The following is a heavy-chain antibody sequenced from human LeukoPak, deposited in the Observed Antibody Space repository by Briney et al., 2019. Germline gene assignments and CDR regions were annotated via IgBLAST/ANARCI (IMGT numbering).Heavy chain of an antibody. CDR3: ARDLLDGYGYWYYFDY. Sequence: GASVKVSCKASGYTFSTYYLHWMRQAPGQGLEWMGWINPNSGGTNYAQKFQGRVTMTRDTSISTAYMELSRLRSDDTAVYYCARDLLDGYGYWYYFDYWGQGTLVTVSS. CDR2: INPNSGGT. D-gene: IGHD5-18*01. V-gene: IGHV1-2*02. CDR1: GYTFSTYY. J-gene: IGHJ4*02.